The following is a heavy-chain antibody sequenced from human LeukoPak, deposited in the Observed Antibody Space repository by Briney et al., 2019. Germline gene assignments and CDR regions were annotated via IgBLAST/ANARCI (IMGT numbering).Heavy chain of an antibody. CDR3: ARWSFDY. CDR2: ISYDGSNK. J-gene: IGHJ4*02. V-gene: IGHV3-30*03. CDR1: GFTFSSYG. Sequence: PGRSLRLSCAASGFTFSSYGMHWVRQAPGKGLEWVAVISYDGSNKYYADSVKGRFTISRDNSKNTLYLQMNSLRAEDTAVYYCARWSFDYWGQGTLVTVSS.